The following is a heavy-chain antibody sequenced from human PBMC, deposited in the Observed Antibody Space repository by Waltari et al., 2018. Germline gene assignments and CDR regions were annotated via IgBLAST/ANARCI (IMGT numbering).Heavy chain of an antibody. CDR1: GFTFRSYS. V-gene: IGHV3-21*01. Sequence: EVQLVESGGGLVKPGGSLRLSCAASGFTFRSYSMNWVRQAPGKGLEWVSSISSSSSYIYYADSVKGRFTISRDNAKNSLYLQMNSLRAEDTAVYYCASGYYGSGSRDYYYYYYMDVWGKGTTVTVSS. CDR3: ASGYYGSGSRDYYYYYYMDV. CDR2: ISSSSSYI. J-gene: IGHJ6*03. D-gene: IGHD3-10*01.